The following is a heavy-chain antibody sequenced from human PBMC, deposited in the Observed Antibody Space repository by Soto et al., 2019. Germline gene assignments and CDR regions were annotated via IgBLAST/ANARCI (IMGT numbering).Heavy chain of an antibody. CDR2: IRRDSDGATT. J-gene: IGHJ3*01. CDR1: GFAFKYAR. V-gene: IGHV3-15*01. D-gene: IGHD3-16*01. CDR3: TTDWGSGTHYARAFDV. Sequence: EVLLVESGGGLVKPGGSLRLSCAASGFAFKYARMTWVRQVPGKGLEWVGHIRRDSDGATTAYAAPVKGRFTISREASNNPVDLQMNSLITEDTAVYYCTTDWGSGTHYARAFDVWGQGTMVTVSS.